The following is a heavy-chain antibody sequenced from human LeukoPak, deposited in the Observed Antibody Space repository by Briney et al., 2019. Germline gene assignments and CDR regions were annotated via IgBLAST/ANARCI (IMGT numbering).Heavy chain of an antibody. CDR2: IKSKTDGGTT. D-gene: IGHD3-22*01. CDR1: GFTFSNAW. CDR3: TTAAEYNYDSSAYYQYDY. V-gene: IGHV3-15*01. J-gene: IGHJ4*02. Sequence: GGSLGLSCAASGFTFSNAWMSWVRQAPGEGLEWVGRIKSKTDGGTTDYAAPVKGRFTISRDDSKNTVYLQMNSLRAEDTAVYYCTTAAEYNYDSSAYYQYDYWGQGTLVTVSS.